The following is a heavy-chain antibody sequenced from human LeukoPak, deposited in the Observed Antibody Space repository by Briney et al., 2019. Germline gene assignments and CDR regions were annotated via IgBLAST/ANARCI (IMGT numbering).Heavy chain of an antibody. D-gene: IGHD1-7*01. V-gene: IGHV1-69*04. Sequence: SVKVSCKASGGTFSSYAISWVRQAPGQGLEWMGRIIPIFGIANYAQKFQGRVTITADKSTSTAYMELSSLRSEGTAVYYCARDSLMRYNWNYVAEFDCWGQGTLVTVSS. CDR3: ARDSLMRYNWNYVAEFDC. CDR2: IIPIFGIA. CDR1: GGTFSSYA. J-gene: IGHJ4*02.